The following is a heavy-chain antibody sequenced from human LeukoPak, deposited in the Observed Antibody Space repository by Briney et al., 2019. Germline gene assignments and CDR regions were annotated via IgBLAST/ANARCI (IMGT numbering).Heavy chain of an antibody. CDR3: ARAYSSNWYYFDY. CDR2: IIPIFGTA. CDR1: GYTFTSYG. J-gene: IGHJ4*02. Sequence: ASVNVSCKASGYTFTSYGISWVRQAPGQGLEWMGGIIPIFGTADYAQKFQGRVTITADESTSTAYMELSSLRSEDTAMYFCARAYSSNWYYFDYWGQGTLVTVSS. V-gene: IGHV1-69*13. D-gene: IGHD2-2*01.